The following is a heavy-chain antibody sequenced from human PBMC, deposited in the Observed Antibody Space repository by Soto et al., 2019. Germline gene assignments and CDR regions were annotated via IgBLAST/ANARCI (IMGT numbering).Heavy chain of an antibody. D-gene: IGHD2-8*01. Sequence: GGSLRLSCAASGFAFQTYTMEWLRQPPGKGLEWVSSITISGNYIYYADSVKGRFTISRDNGRNSVYLQMNSLRAEDTAVYYCAKVGVLRTNFRWFDLWGQGTLVTVSS. CDR1: GFAFQTYT. V-gene: IGHV3-21*01. CDR2: ITISGNYI. J-gene: IGHJ5*02. CDR3: AKVGVLRTNFRWFDL.